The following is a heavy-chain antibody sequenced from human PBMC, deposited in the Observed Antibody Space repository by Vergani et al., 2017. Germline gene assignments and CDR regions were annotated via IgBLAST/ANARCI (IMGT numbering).Heavy chain of an antibody. J-gene: IGHJ4*02. CDR3: ANIGSSGWYGGWPPNDDY. D-gene: IGHD6-19*01. Sequence: EVQLVESGGGLVQPGRSLRLSCAASGFTFDDYAMHWVRQAPGKGLEWVSGISWISGSTGYAGSVKGRFPISRDNAKNSLYMQMNSLRAEDTALYYCANIGSSGWYGGWPPNDDYWGQGTLVTVSS. CDR1: GFTFDDYA. CDR2: ISWISGST. V-gene: IGHV3-9*01.